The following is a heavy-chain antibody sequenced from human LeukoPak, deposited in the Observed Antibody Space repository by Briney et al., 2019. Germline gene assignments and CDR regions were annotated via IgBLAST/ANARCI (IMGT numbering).Heavy chain of an antibody. CDR3: AKDRLMYGSGTYPPDY. V-gene: IGHV3-30*02. CDR2: IRYDGSVK. Sequence: PGGSLRLSCAASRFSFSTYGMHWVRQAPGKGLEWVAFIRYDGSVKDYADSVKGRFTISRDNSKNTLYLQMNSLRTEDTAVYYCAKDRLMYGSGTYPPDYWGQGTLVTVSS. D-gene: IGHD3-10*01. CDR1: RFSFSTYG. J-gene: IGHJ4*02.